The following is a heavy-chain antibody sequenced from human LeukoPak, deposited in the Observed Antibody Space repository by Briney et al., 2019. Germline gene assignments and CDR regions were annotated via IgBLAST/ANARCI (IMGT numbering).Heavy chain of an antibody. CDR2: ISYDGSNK. CDR3: ARGSGGGRYFDY. V-gene: IGHV3-30*03. Sequence: GGSLRLSCAASGFAFSSYGMHWVRQAPGKGLEWVAVISYDGSNKYYADSVKGRFTISRDNSKNTLYLQMNSLRAEDTAVYYCARGSGGGRYFDYWGQGTLVTVSS. J-gene: IGHJ4*02. CDR1: GFAFSSYG. D-gene: IGHD2-15*01.